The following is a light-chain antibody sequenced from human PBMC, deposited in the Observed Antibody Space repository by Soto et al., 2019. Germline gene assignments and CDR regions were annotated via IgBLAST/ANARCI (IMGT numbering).Light chain of an antibody. J-gene: IGKJ4*01. CDR1: QSISSY. CDR2: SAS. V-gene: IGKV1-39*01. Sequence: IQMTESPSSLSASVGDRVTITCRASQSISSYLNGYQQKPGKAPKLLIYSASSLQSGVTSRFSGSGSGTDFTLTISSLQPEDFATYYCQQSYSTLTLAFGGGTKVDI. CDR3: QQSYSTLTLA.